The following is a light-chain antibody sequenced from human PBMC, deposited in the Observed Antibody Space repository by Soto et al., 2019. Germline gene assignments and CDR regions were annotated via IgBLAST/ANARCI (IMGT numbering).Light chain of an antibody. CDR2: GAS. Sequence: DIQMTQSPSSLSASVGDRVTITCRASQNVRTNLNWYQQKPGKAPKLLIYGASTLQGGVPSRFSGSVSGTEFTLTISSLQPGDLATYFCQQTYSTPWTFGQGTKVDI. V-gene: IGKV1-39*01. CDR3: QQTYSTPWT. CDR1: QNVRTN. J-gene: IGKJ1*01.